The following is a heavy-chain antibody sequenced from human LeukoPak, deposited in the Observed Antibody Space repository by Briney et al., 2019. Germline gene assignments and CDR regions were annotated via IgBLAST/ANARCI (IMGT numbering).Heavy chain of an antibody. CDR3: ARHRSGWLQSSFDY. CDR2: IYYSGSS. Sequence: SETLSLTCSVSGGSISSSSSYWGWIRQPPGKGLEWIGSIYYSGSSFDNPALKSRVTISVDTSKNQFSRKLSSVTAADTAVYYCARHRSGWLQSSFDYWGQGTLVTVSS. V-gene: IGHV4-39*01. CDR1: GGSISSSSSY. D-gene: IGHD5-24*01. J-gene: IGHJ4*02.